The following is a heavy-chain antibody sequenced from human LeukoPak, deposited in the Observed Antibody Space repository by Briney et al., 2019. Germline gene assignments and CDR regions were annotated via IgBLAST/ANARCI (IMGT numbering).Heavy chain of an antibody. D-gene: IGHD3-22*01. CDR2: INSDGSST. V-gene: IGHV3-74*01. CDR1: GFTFSSYW. J-gene: IGHJ3*02. Sequence: GGSLRLSCAASGFTFSSYWMHWVRDAPGEGLVWVSRINSDGSSTSYADSVKGRLTISRDNAKNTLYLQMNSLRAEDTAVYYCARETYYDSSEAFDIWGQGTMVTVSA. CDR3: ARETYYDSSEAFDI.